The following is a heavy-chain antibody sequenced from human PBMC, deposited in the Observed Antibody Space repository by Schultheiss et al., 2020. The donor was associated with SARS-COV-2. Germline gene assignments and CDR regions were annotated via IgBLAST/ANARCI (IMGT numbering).Heavy chain of an antibody. J-gene: IGHJ4*02. D-gene: IGHD3-9*01. Sequence: GGSLRLSCAASGFTFSSYAMSWVRQAPGKGLEWVGRIKSKTDGGTTDYAAPVKGRFTISRDDSKNTLYLQMNSLKTEDTAVYYCTTSGTLLRYFDWLLSGDYWGQGTLVTVSS. CDR3: TTSGTLLRYFDWLLSGDY. V-gene: IGHV3-15*01. CDR1: GFTFSSYA. CDR2: IKSKTDGGTT.